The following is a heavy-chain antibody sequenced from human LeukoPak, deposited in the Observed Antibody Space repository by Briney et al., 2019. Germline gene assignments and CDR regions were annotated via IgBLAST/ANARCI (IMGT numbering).Heavy chain of an antibody. CDR1: IYSITSGYY. CDR3: ARMPGSRYLDY. D-gene: IGHD3-10*01. J-gene: IGHJ4*02. V-gene: IGHV4-38-2*02. Sequence: SETLSLTCTVSIYSITSGYYWAWIRQPPGKGLEWIGSIYHSGITNYNPSLKSRVTISVDTSKNQSSLKVKSVTAADTALYYCARMPGSRYLDYWGQGTLVTVSS. CDR2: IYHSGIT.